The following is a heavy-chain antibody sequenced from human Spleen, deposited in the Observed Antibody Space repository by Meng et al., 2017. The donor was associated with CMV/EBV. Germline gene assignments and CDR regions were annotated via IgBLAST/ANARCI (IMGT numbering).Heavy chain of an antibody. CDR3: ARGPFDGAFDY. J-gene: IGHJ4*02. CDR1: GFIFSSYA. CDR2: VSYDGSHN. V-gene: IGHV3-30*04. Sequence: GESLKISCAASGFIFSSYAIHWVRQAPGKGLEWVALVSYDGSHNYYADSVKGRFTISRDNSKNTLYLQMNSLRAEDSAVYFCARGPFDGAFDYWGRGTLVTVSS. D-gene: IGHD3-10*01.